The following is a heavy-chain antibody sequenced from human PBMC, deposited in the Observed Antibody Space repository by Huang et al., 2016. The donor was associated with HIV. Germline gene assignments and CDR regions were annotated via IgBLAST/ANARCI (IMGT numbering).Heavy chain of an antibody. CDR3: ASGASYEIWTPYYSGWHYSMDV. CDR2: SLPMLWRA. Sequence: QVHLVQSGAEVKKPGSSVRVSCTASGGSFKISGISWVRQAPGQGLEWLGGSLPMLWRANYAQKMSERVTSTARESTTTVYMDLTSLRHEDTAVYYCASGASYEIWTPYYSGWHYSMDVWGEGTTVTVSS. CDR1: GGSFKISG. V-gene: IGHV1-69*13. D-gene: IGHD3-9*01. J-gene: IGHJ6*03.